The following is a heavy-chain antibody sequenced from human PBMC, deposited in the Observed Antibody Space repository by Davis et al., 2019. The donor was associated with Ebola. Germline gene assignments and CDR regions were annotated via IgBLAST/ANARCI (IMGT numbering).Heavy chain of an antibody. D-gene: IGHD1-26*01. Sequence: GESLKISCAASGFTFNTCWMTWVRQAPGKGLEWVAVISYDGSNKYYVDSVKGRFTISRDNSKNTLYLQMNSLRAEDTAVYYCARGVRVGGVEYYGMDVWGKGTTGTVSS. CDR3: ARGVRVGGVEYYGMDV. CDR1: GFTFNTCW. V-gene: IGHV3-30-3*01. J-gene: IGHJ6*04. CDR2: ISYDGSNK.